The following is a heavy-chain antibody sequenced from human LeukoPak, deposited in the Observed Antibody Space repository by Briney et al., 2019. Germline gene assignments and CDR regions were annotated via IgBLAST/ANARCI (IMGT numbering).Heavy chain of an antibody. V-gene: IGHV3-48*01. CDR1: GFTFSSYS. CDR2: ISSSSSTI. J-gene: IGHJ4*02. D-gene: IGHD3-3*01. Sequence: PGGSLRLSCAASGFTFSSYSMNWVRQAPGKGLEWVSYISSSSSTIYYADSVKGRFTISRDNAKNSLYLQMNSLRAEDTAVYYCAREPSYYDFWSGYLDYWGQGTLVTVSS. CDR3: AREPSYYDFWSGYLDY.